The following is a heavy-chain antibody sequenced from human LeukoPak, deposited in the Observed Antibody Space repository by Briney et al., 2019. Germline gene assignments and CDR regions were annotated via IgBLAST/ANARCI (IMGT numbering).Heavy chain of an antibody. CDR1: GFTFRSYG. CDR2: IGYDGSNK. V-gene: IGHV3-33*01. Sequence: PGRSLRLSCAASGFTFRSYGMHWVRQAPGKGLEWVAVIGYDGSNKYYADSVKGRFTISRDNSKNTLYLQMNSLRAEDTAVYYCARGIADWGQGTTVTVSS. J-gene: IGHJ6*02. CDR3: ARGIAD.